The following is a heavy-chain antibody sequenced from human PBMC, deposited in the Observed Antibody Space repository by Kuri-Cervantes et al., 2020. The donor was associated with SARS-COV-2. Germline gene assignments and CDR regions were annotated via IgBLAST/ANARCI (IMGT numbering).Heavy chain of an antibody. CDR2: ISGRGGST. Sequence: GGSLRLSCAASGFTFNSYAMSWVRQAPGKGLEWVSGISGRGGSTYYADPVKGRFTISRDNSKNTLFLQMSSLRAEDTAVYYCAKDPRSSGWYDYWGQGTLVTVSS. V-gene: IGHV3-23*01. D-gene: IGHD6-19*01. CDR1: GFTFNSYA. J-gene: IGHJ4*02. CDR3: AKDPRSSGWYDY.